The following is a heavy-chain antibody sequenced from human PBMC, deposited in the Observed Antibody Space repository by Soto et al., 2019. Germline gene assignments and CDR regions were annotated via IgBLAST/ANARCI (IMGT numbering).Heavy chain of an antibody. CDR2: INPSNST. CDR1: GYTFTSYY. D-gene: IGHD2-15*01. J-gene: IGHJ4*01. CDR3: ATVDCSGGSCYSIDY. V-gene: IGHV1-46*03. Sequence: GASVKVSCKASGYTFTSYYMHWVRQAPGQGLEWMGIINPSNSTSYAQKFQGRVTMTRDTSTSTVYMELSSLRSEDTAVYYCATVDCSGGSCYSIDYWG.